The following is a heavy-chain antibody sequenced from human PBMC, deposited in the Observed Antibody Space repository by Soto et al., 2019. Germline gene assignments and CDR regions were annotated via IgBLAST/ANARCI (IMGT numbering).Heavy chain of an antibody. V-gene: IGHV5-51*01. CDR2: IYPGDSDT. D-gene: IGHD6-19*01. CDR1: GYSFTIYC. Sequence: GESLKISCKGSGYSFTIYCIGWVLQMPGKGLEWMGIIYPGDSDTRYSPSFQGQVTISADKSISTAYLQWSSLKASDTAMYYCATSPTVAGFDYWGQGTLVTVSS. CDR3: ATSPTVAGFDY. J-gene: IGHJ4*02.